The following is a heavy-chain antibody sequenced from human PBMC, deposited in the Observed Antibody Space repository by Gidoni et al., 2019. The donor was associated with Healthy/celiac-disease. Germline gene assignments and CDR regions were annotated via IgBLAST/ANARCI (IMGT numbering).Heavy chain of an antibody. J-gene: IGHJ3*02. CDR1: AFTFSSSA. CDR3: ARDRTPLRFLEWLLFGDAFDI. V-gene: IGHV3-30-3*01. Sequence: QVQLVESGGGVVQPGRSLSLSCAASAFTFSSSALHVVRPAPGKGLAWVAVISYDGSNKYYADSVKGRFTISRDNSKNTLYLQMNSLRAEDTAVYYCARDRTPLRFLEWLLFGDAFDIWGQGTMVTVSS. CDR2: ISYDGSNK. D-gene: IGHD3-3*01.